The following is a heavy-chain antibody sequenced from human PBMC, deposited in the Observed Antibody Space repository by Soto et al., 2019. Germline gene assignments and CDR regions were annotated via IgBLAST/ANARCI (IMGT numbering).Heavy chain of an antibody. D-gene: IGHD3-10*01. CDR1: GFTFSSYA. CDR2: ISGSGGST. V-gene: IGHV3-23*01. J-gene: IGHJ4*02. CDR3: AKDREYYYGSGSYYTPSAFDY. Sequence: GGSLRLSCAASGFTFSSYAMSWVRQAPGKGLEWVSAISGSGGSTYYADSVKGRFTISRDNSKNTLYLQMNSLRAEDTAVYYCAKDREYYYGSGSYYTPSAFDYWGQGTLVTVSS.